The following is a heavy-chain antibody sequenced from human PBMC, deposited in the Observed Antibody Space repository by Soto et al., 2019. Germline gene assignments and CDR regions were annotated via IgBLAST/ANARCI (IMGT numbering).Heavy chain of an antibody. CDR1: GFTFSSYG. CDR3: AKDRDSSGWYLDWFDP. Sequence: QVQLVESGGGVVQPGRSLRLSCAASGFTFSSYGMHWVRQAPGKGLEWVAVISYDGSNKYYADSVKGRFTISRDNSKNPLYLQMNSLGAEDTAVYYCAKDRDSSGWYLDWFDPWGQGTLVTVSS. V-gene: IGHV3-30*18. CDR2: ISYDGSNK. D-gene: IGHD6-19*01. J-gene: IGHJ5*02.